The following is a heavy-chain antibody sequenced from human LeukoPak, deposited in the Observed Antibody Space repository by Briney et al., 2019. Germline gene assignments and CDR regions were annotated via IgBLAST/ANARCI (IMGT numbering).Heavy chain of an antibody. D-gene: IGHD6-19*01. J-gene: IGHJ4*02. CDR2: IYHSGST. Sequence: SETLSLTCTVSGYSISSGYYWGWIRQPPGKGLEWIGSIYHSGSTYYNPSLKSRVTISVDTSKNQFSLKLSSVTAADTAVYYCANNPQWLHNWGQGTLVTVSS. CDR1: GYSISSGYY. CDR3: ANNPQWLHN. V-gene: IGHV4-38-2*02.